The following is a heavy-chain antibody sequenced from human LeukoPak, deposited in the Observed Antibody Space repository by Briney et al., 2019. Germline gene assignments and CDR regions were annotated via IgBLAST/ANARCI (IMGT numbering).Heavy chain of an antibody. Sequence: PSETLSLTCAVYCGSFSGYYWSWIRQPPGKGLEWIGEINHSGSTNYNPSLKSRVTISVDTSKNQFSLKLSSVTAADTAVYYCARGGRYDFWSGYQRHYYYGMDVWGQGTTVTVSS. CDR3: ARGGRYDFWSGYQRHYYYGMDV. V-gene: IGHV4-34*01. D-gene: IGHD3-3*01. CDR1: CGSFSGYY. CDR2: INHSGST. J-gene: IGHJ6*02.